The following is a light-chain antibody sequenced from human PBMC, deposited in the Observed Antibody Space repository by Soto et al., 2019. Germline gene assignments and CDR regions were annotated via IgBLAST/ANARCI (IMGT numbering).Light chain of an antibody. CDR3: QHCDYLPI. J-gene: IGKJ3*01. CDR1: HDITSF. CDR2: YAS. V-gene: IGKV1-33*01. Sequence: DIQMTQSPSSLSASVGDRVTITCQASHDITSFLNWYQHKPGRAPKLLIYYASILEAGVPTRFSGSGSGTHFTFTIISLQPEEVATYYCQHCDYLPIFGPGTTVDF.